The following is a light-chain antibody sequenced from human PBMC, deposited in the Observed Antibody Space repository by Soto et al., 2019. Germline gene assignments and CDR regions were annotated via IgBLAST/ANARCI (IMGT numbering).Light chain of an antibody. Sequence: DIVMTQSPDSLAVSLGERATINCKSSQSVLYSSNNKNYLAWYQQKPGQPPKLLIYRASTRESGVPDRFSGSGSGTEFTLTISSLQAEDAAIYYCQQYYSTLPTFGEGTKVEIK. CDR1: QSVLYSSNNKNY. J-gene: IGKJ1*01. CDR3: QQYYSTLPT. CDR2: RAS. V-gene: IGKV4-1*01.